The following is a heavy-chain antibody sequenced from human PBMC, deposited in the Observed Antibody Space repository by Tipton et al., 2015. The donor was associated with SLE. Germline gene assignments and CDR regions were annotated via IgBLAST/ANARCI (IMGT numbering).Heavy chain of an antibody. Sequence: TLSLTCTVFGGSISRTYWSWISQPPGKGLEWIANIYHTWNTDSNPSLRSRVTLSIDTSKSQFSLKLSSVTAADTAVYYCARGSVVADDFCGQGTRVTVSS. CDR3: ARGSVVADDF. D-gene: IGHD2-15*01. J-gene: IGHJ4*02. CDR2: IYHTWNT. CDR1: GGSISRTY. V-gene: IGHV4-59*01.